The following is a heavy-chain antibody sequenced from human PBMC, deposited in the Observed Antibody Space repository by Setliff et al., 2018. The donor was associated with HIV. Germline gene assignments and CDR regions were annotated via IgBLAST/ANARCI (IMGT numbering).Heavy chain of an antibody. CDR1: GASLGNYY. J-gene: IGHJ4*02. CDR2: FYYNGDS. V-gene: IGHV4-59*04. Sequence: SETLSLTCTVSGASLGNYYWSWIRQSPGKGLEWIGTFYYNGDSRYNPSLESRVTISVDTSKSQFSLKLSSVTAADTAIYYCARHRGDSGWPRGTDSWGQGTLVTVSS. D-gene: IGHD6-19*01. CDR3: ARHRGDSGWPRGTDS.